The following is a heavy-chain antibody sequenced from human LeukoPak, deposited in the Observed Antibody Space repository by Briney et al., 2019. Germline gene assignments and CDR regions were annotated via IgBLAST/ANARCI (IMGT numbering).Heavy chain of an antibody. CDR2: ISSSSSYK. D-gene: IGHD3-10*01. Sequence: GGSLRLSCAASGFTFSSYSMNWVRQAPGKGLEWVSSISSSSSYKYYADSVKGRFTISRDNAKNSLYLQMNSLRAEDTAVYCCARDLLRFGDPFNNWFDPWGQGTLVTVSS. CDR1: GFTFSSYS. CDR3: ARDLLRFGDPFNNWFDP. V-gene: IGHV3-21*01. J-gene: IGHJ5*02.